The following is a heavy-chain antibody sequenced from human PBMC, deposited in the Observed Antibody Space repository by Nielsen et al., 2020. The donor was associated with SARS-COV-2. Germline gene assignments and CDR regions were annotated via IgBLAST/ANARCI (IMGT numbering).Heavy chain of an antibody. Sequence: GESLKISCAASGFTFDDYAMNWVRQAPGKGLEWVSSISSSSSYIYYADSVKGRFTISRDNAKNSLYLQMNSLRAEDTAVYYCARDYCSSTSCYYMDVWGKGTTVTVSS. CDR3: ARDYCSSTSCYYMDV. V-gene: IGHV3-21*01. J-gene: IGHJ6*03. CDR2: ISSSSSYI. CDR1: GFTFDDYA. D-gene: IGHD2-2*01.